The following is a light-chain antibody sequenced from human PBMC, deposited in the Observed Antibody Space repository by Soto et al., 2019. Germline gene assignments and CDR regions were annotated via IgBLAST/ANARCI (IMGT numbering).Light chain of an antibody. Sequence: EIVLTQSPGTLSLSPGERATLSCRGSQSVSSSYLAWYQQKPGQAPSLLIYGASNRATGIPDRVSGSGSGTDFTLTINRLEPQDFAVYYCQQYASSPWTFGQGTKVDIK. V-gene: IGKV3-20*01. CDR1: QSVSSSY. J-gene: IGKJ1*01. CDR2: GAS. CDR3: QQYASSPWT.